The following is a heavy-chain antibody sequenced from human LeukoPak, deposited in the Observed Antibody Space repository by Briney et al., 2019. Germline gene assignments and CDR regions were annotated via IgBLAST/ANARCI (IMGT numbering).Heavy chain of an antibody. D-gene: IGHD2-2*01. CDR1: GFTFSSYS. CDR2: ISSSSSYI. Sequence: GGSLRLSCAASGFTFSSYSMNWVRQAPGKGLEWVSSISSSSSYIYYADSVKGRFTISRDNAKNSLYLQMNSLRAEDTAVYYCASEGYCSTTSCYDFDYWGQGTLVTVSS. V-gene: IGHV3-21*01. CDR3: ASEGYCSTTSCYDFDY. J-gene: IGHJ4*02.